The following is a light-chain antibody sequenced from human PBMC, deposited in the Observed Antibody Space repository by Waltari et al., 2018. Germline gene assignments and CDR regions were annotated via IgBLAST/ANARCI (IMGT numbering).Light chain of an antibody. J-gene: IGLJ1*01. CDR2: NDV. Sequence: QSVLTQPPSASGTPGQRVIISCSGISSNVGSNVVNWYHHLPGTAPKLLNFNDVGRPSGVPDRFSGSRSATSASLAISGLQSDDESTYYCASWDDRLDAYVFGTGTRVTVL. CDR3: ASWDDRLDAYV. V-gene: IGLV1-44*01. CDR1: SSNVGSNV.